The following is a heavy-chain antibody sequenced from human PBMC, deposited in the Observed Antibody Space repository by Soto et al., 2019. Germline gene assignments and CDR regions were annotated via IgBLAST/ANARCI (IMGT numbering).Heavy chain of an antibody. D-gene: IGHD2-15*01. CDR2: MCYIGGT. CDR1: NGSVSSGNYF. CDR3: ARDRPLHPSYHYYGMEV. Sequence: QVQLRESGPGLVKPSETLSLTCTVSNGSVSSGNYFWSWIRQPPGKGLEWIGNMCYIGGTNNNPSLKGRVTRSVGASKNCLSLKLTSVTAADTAVYYCARDRPLHPSYHYYGMEVWGQGTTVTVSS. V-gene: IGHV4-61*03. J-gene: IGHJ6*01.